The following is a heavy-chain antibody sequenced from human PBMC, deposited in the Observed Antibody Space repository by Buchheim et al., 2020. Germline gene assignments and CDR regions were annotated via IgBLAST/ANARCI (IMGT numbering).Heavy chain of an antibody. CDR1: GGSISSSNYY. Sequence: QLQLQESGPGLVKPSETLSLTCTVSGGSISSSNYYWGWIRQPPGKGLEWIGSIYYSGSTQYNPSLKSRVTISADTSKHQFSLNLSSLTAADTAVYYCATTTVLIRPNDSWGQGTL. CDR3: ATTTVLIRPNDS. D-gene: IGHD4-23*01. V-gene: IGHV4-39*01. J-gene: IGHJ4*02. CDR2: IYYSGST.